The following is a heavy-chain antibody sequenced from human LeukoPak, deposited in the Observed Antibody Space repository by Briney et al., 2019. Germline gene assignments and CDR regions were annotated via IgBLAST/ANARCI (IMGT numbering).Heavy chain of an antibody. CDR2: ISGSGGST. J-gene: IGHJ3*02. D-gene: IGHD3-22*01. Sequence: GGSLRLSCAASGFTFSSYAMSWVRQAPGKGLEWVSAISGSGGSTYYANSVKGRFTISRDNSKNTLYLQMNSLRAEDTAVYYCAKDAYYDSSGYQLRGFDAFDIWGQGTMVTVSP. V-gene: IGHV3-23*01. CDR3: AKDAYYDSSGYQLRGFDAFDI. CDR1: GFTFSSYA.